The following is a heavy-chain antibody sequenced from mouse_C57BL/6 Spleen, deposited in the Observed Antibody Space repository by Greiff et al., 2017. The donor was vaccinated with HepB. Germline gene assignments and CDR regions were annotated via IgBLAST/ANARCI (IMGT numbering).Heavy chain of an antibody. CDR2: IDPANGNT. J-gene: IGHJ2*01. V-gene: IGHV14-3*01. Sequence: VHVKQSVAELVRPGASVKLSCTASGFNIKNTYMHWVKQRPEQGLEWIGRIDPANGNTKYAPKFQGKATITADTSSNTAYLQLSSLTSEDTAIYYCASYYYGSGDYFDYWGQGTTLTVSS. D-gene: IGHD1-1*01. CDR3: ASYYYGSGDYFDY. CDR1: GFNIKNTY.